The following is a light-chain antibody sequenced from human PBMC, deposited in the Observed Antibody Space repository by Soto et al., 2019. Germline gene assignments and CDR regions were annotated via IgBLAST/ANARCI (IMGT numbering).Light chain of an antibody. Sequence: QSALTQPASVSGSPGQSITISCTGPIIDVGRFDHVSWYQQHPGKVPKLILFEVSSRPSWVSSRFSGSKSGNTASLTISGLHVEDEADYYCSLYTIPRVFGGGTKLTVL. V-gene: IGLV2-14*01. CDR3: SLYTIPRV. CDR1: IIDVGRFDH. J-gene: IGLJ3*02. CDR2: EVS.